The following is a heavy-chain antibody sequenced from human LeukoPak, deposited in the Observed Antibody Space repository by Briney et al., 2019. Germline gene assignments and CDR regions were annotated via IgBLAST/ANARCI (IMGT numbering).Heavy chain of an antibody. CDR3: ARGPYYYGSGSYYNGYFDY. CDR1: GFTFSSYA. J-gene: IGHJ4*02. CDR2: ISYDGSNK. Sequence: RGRSLRLSCAASGFTFSSYAMHWVRQAPGKGLEWVAVISYDGSNKYYADSVKGRFTISRDNSKNTLYLQMNSLRAEDTAVYYCARGPYYYGSGSYYNGYFDYWGQGTLVTVSS. D-gene: IGHD3-10*01. V-gene: IGHV3-30*04.